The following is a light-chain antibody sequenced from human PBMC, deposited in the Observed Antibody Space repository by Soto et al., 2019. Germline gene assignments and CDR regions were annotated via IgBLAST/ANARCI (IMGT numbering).Light chain of an antibody. CDR1: QNVNNNY. CDR3: QQYGSSPDT. V-gene: IGKV3-20*01. CDR2: GSS. J-gene: IGKJ5*01. Sequence: EIVLTQSPGTLSLSPGERATLSCRASQNVNNNYLAWYQQKPGQAPRLLIYGSSSRATGIPDNFSGSGSGTDFTLTISRLEPEEFAVYYCQQYGSSPDTFGQGTRLEIQ.